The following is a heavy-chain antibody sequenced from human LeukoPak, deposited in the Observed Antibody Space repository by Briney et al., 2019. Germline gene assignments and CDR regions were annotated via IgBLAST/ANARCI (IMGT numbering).Heavy chain of an antibody. D-gene: IGHD2-15*01. Sequence: PSETLSLTCTVSGGSISSGGYYWSWIRQPPGKGLEWIGYIYHSGSTYYNPSLKSRATISVDRSKNQFSLKLSSVTAADTAVYYCARGCSGGSCYNPEFDPWGQGTLVTVSS. CDR2: IYHSGST. J-gene: IGHJ5*02. CDR3: ARGCSGGSCYNPEFDP. CDR1: GGSISSGGYY. V-gene: IGHV4-30-2*01.